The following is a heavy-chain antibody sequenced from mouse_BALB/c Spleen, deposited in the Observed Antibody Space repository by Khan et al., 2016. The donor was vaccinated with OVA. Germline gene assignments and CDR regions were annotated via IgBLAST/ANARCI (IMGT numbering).Heavy chain of an antibody. CDR1: GYTFTNYG. Sequence: QIQLVQSGPELKKPGETVKISCKASGYTFTNYGLNWVKQAPGKGLQWMGWINTNTGESTYAVDFKGRFAFSLETSASTAYLQINNLKNEDTATYCCARPPYFSYVMVYWGQGTSVTVSS. CDR3: ARPPYFSYVMVY. V-gene: IGHV9-3-1*01. D-gene: IGHD2-10*01. J-gene: IGHJ4*01. CDR2: INTNTGES.